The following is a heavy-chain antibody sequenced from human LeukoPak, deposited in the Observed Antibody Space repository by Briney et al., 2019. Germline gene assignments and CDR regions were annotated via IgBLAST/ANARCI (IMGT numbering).Heavy chain of an antibody. Sequence: SETLSLTCVVNGGSFTDYYWTWIRQAPGNGLEWVGDIDHRGSINYNPSLKSRVTISVDTSKNQFSLRLSSVTAADTAVYYCARGLVVVTMTSSIMDVWGQGTTVTVSS. CDR3: ARGLVVVTMTSSIMDV. V-gene: IGHV4-34*01. J-gene: IGHJ6*02. CDR2: IDHRGSI. D-gene: IGHD3-22*01. CDR1: GGSFTDYY.